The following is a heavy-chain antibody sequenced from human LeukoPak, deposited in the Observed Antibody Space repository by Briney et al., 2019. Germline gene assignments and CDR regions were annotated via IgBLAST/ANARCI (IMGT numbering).Heavy chain of an antibody. V-gene: IGHV3-74*01. CDR1: GFTFSSHW. CDR2: INPDGSST. CDR3: ARDLYDFWSGRKYYFDY. J-gene: IGHJ4*02. D-gene: IGHD3-3*01. Sequence: GGSLRLSCAASGFTFSSHWMHWVRQAPGKGLVWVSHINPDGSSTTYADSVKGRFTISRDNAKNTPYLRMNSLRDEDTAVYYCARDLYDFWSGRKYYFDYWGQGTLVTVSS.